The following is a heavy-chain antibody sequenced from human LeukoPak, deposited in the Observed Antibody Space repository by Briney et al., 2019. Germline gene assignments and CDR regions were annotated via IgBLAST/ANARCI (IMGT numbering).Heavy chain of an antibody. CDR2: SSSSSSYI. V-gene: IGHV3-21*01. CDR3: ATDIVVVPAALVDY. D-gene: IGHD2-2*01. CDR1: GFTFSSYS. J-gene: IGHJ4*02. Sequence: PGGSLRLSCAASGFTFSSYSMNWVRQAPGKGLEWVSSSSSSSSYIYYADSVKGRFTISRDNAKNSLYLQMNSLRAEDTAVYYCATDIVVVPAALVDYWGQGTLVTVSS.